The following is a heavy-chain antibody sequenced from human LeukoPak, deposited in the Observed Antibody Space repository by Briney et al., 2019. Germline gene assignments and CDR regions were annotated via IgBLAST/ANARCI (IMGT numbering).Heavy chain of an antibody. CDR3: ATGYCSGGSCYGNAFDI. CDR1: GFTFDDYA. CDR2: ISWNSGSI. D-gene: IGHD2-15*01. J-gene: IGHJ3*02. Sequence: GGSLRLSCAASGFTFDDYAMHWVRQAPGKGLEWVSGISWNSGSIGYADSVKGRFTISRDNAKNTLYLQMNSLRAEDTAVYYCATGYCSGGSCYGNAFDIWGQGTMVTVSS. V-gene: IGHV3-9*01.